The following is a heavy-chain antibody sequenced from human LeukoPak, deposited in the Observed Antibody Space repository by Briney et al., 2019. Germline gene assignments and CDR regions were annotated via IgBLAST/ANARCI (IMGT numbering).Heavy chain of an antibody. V-gene: IGHV5-51*01. CDR1: GYSFTSYW. CDR2: IYPGDSDT. Sequence: GESLKISCKGSGYSFTSYWIGWVRQMPGKGLEWMGIIYPGDSDTRYSPSFQGQVTISADKSISTAYLQWSSLKASDTAMYYCARHLRYCTNGVCYSSYFDYWGQGILVTVSS. CDR3: ARHLRYCTNGVCYSSYFDY. J-gene: IGHJ4*02. D-gene: IGHD2-8*01.